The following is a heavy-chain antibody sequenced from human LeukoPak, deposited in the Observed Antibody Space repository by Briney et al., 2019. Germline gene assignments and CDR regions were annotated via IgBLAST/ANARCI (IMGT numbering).Heavy chain of an antibody. CDR2: INHSGST. CDR3: AAQYSYGYNSDY. Sequence: SETLSLTCAVYGGSFSGYYWSWIRQPPGKGLEWIGEINHSGSTNYNPSLKSRVTISVDTSKNQFSLKLSSVTTADTAVYYCAAQYSYGYNSDYWGQGTLVTVSS. D-gene: IGHD5-18*01. CDR1: GGSFSGYY. J-gene: IGHJ4*02. V-gene: IGHV4-34*01.